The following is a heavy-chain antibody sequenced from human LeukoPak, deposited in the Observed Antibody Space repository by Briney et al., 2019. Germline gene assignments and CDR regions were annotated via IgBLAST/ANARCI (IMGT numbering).Heavy chain of an antibody. V-gene: IGHV3-73*01. Sequence: PGGSLRLSSAAPGINFSSSAMHQVRQASGKGLPFVGRIKSKSNSYATAYAASVNGRFTISRDDSKNTAYLQMNSLKTEDTAVYYCTSLPPEVPFQHWGQGTLVTVSS. CDR3: TSLPPEVPFQH. CDR2: IKSKSNSYAT. CDR1: GINFSSSA. J-gene: IGHJ1*01.